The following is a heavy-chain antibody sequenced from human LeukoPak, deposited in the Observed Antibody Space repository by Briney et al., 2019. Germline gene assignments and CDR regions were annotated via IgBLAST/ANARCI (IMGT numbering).Heavy chain of an antibody. CDR1: GFTFSSYG. CDR3: ARVSVRGVLPPYFDY. V-gene: IGHV3-7*01. J-gene: IGHJ4*02. D-gene: IGHD3-10*01. CDR2: IKQDGSEK. Sequence: PGGSLRLSCAASGFTFSSYGMSWVRQAPGKGLEWVANIKQDGSEKYYVDSVKGRFTISRDNAKNSLYLQMNSLRAEDTAVYYCARVSVRGVLPPYFDYWGQGTLVTVSS.